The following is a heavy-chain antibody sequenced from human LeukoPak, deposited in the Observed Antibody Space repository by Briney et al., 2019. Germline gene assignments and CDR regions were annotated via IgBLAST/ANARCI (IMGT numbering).Heavy chain of an antibody. CDR3: ARSITMTLRGDAFDI. V-gene: IGHV1-18*01. Sequence: ASVKVSCKASGYTFTKYGITWVRQAPGQGLEWMGWISTYNGNTNYAQKLQGRVTMTTDTSTSTAYMELRSLRSDDTAVYYCARSITMTLRGDAFDIWGQGTMVTVSS. J-gene: IGHJ3*02. D-gene: IGHD3-22*01. CDR2: ISTYNGNT. CDR1: GYTFTKYG.